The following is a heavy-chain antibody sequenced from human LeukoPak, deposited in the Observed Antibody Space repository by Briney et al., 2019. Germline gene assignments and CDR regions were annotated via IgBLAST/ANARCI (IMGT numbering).Heavy chain of an antibody. CDR1: GDSISSDDYY. CDR2: IYPSGST. V-gene: IGHV4-61*09. CDR3: ARSIAAPGTPFDY. D-gene: IGHD6-13*01. Sequence: SETLSLTCTVSGDSISSDDYYWGWSRQPAGMGLEWIGHIYPSGSTNYNPSLKSRVTMSVDTSKNHFSLNLTSVTAADTAIFYCARSIAAPGTPFDYWGQGTLVTVSS. J-gene: IGHJ4*02.